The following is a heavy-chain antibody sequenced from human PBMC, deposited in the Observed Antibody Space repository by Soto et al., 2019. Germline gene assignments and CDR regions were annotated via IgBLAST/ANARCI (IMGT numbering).Heavy chain of an antibody. CDR1: GFTFSTYW. J-gene: IGHJ5*02. CDR2: INTGGGTT. CDR3: VRVGSGSSSWRDP. Sequence: EVQLEESGGDLAQPGGSLRLSCAASGFTFSTYWMHWVRQAPGKGLVWVSRINTGGGTTTYADSVKCRFPISRDNARNTLYLQITNLRPEDTAPYYCVRVGSGSSSWRDPWGPGTLVTVSS. D-gene: IGHD1-26*01. V-gene: IGHV3-74*01.